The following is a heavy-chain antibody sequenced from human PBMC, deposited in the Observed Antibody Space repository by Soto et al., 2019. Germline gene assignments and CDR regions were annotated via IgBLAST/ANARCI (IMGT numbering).Heavy chain of an antibody. Sequence: QVQLVQSGAEVKKPGSSVKVSCKASGGTFSSYAISWVRQAPGQGLEWMGGIIPIFGTANYAQKFQGRVTITAAESKRTAYMELSSLRSEDTAVYYCAVASYYYDSSGYYRRLDAFDIWGQGTMVTVSS. D-gene: IGHD3-22*01. CDR1: GGTFSSYA. CDR2: IIPIFGTA. V-gene: IGHV1-69*01. CDR3: AVASYYYDSSGYYRRLDAFDI. J-gene: IGHJ3*02.